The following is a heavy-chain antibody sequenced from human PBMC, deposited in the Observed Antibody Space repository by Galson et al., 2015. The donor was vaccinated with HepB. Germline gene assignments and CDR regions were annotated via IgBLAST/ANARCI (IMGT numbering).Heavy chain of an antibody. CDR2: IWYDGTNK. Sequence: SLRLSCAVSGFTFSSYGMHWVRQAPGKGLEWVAVIWYDGTNKHYAESVKGRFTISRDNSKNTVYLQMNSLRAEDTAVYYCARSSVALAGMEHWGQGTLVTVSS. V-gene: IGHV3-33*01. CDR3: ARSSVALAGMEH. J-gene: IGHJ1*01. D-gene: IGHD6-19*01. CDR1: GFTFSSYG.